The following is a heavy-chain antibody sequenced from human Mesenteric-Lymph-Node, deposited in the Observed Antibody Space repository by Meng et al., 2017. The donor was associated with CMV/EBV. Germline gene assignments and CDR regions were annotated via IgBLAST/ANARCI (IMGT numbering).Heavy chain of an antibody. Sequence: GESLKISCAASGFTFSSYWMSWVRQAPGKGLEWVSAISGSGGSTYYADSVKGRFTISRDNPKNTLYLQMNSLRAEDTAVYYCAKMAGVVAAAGTEVDYWGQGTLVTVSS. V-gene: IGHV3-23*01. CDR3: AKMAGVVAAAGTEVDY. J-gene: IGHJ4*02. D-gene: IGHD6-13*01. CDR2: ISGSGGST. CDR1: GFTFSSYW.